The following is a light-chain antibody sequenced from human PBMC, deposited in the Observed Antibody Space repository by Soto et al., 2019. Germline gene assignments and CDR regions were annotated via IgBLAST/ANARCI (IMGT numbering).Light chain of an antibody. CDR3: QQYGSSPLWT. J-gene: IGKJ1*01. V-gene: IGKV3-20*01. Sequence: EIVLTQSPGTLSLSPGERATLSCRASQSVSSSYLAWYQQKPGQAPRLLIYGASSRATGIPDRFSGSGSGTDFTRTISRLEPEDFAVYYCQQYGSSPLWTFGQGTKVEIK. CDR2: GAS. CDR1: QSVSSSY.